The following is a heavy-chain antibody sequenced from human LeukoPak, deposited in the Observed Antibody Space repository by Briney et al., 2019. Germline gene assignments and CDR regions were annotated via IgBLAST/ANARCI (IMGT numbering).Heavy chain of an antibody. CDR1: GVSISRYY. V-gene: IGHV4-59*01. CDR3: ARVESQQLDAFDI. J-gene: IGHJ3*02. Sequence: SETLSLTCTVSGVSISRYYWSWIRQPPGKGLEWIAYIYYSGSTNYNPSLKSRVTISVDTSKNQFSLKLNSVTAADTAVYYCARVESQQLDAFDIWGQGTMVTVSS. CDR2: IYYSGST. D-gene: IGHD6-13*01.